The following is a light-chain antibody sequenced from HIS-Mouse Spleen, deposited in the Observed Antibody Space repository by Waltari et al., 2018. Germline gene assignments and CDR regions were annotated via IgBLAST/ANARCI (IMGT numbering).Light chain of an antibody. J-gene: IGLJ1*01. CDR2: EGR. CDR3: CSYAGSSTYV. Sequence: QSALTQPASVSGSPGQSITISCTGTSSDVGRYNLVSWYQQHPGKAPNLMIYEGRKRPSWDSNRFSGSKSGNTACLTISGLQAEDEADYYCCSYAGSSTYVFGTGTKVTVL. V-gene: IGLV2-23*01. CDR1: SSDVGRYNL.